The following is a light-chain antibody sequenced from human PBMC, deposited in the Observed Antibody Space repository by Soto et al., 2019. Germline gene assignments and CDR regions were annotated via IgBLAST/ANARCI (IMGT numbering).Light chain of an antibody. CDR1: QSISSS. J-gene: IGKJ1*01. CDR3: QQSYSTLRT. V-gene: IGKV1-39*01. Sequence: DIQMTQSPSSLSASVGDRVTITGRASQSISSSLNWYQQKPGKAPKLLIYGASSLQSGVPSRFSGSGSGTYFTLTISSLQPEDFATYYCQQSYSTLRTFGQGTKVGIK. CDR2: GAS.